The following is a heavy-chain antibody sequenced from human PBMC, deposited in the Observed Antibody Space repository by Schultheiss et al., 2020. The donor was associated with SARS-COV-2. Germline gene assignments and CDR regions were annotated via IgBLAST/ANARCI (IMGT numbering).Heavy chain of an antibody. D-gene: IGHD6-13*01. V-gene: IGHV4-39*02. CDR2: IYYSGST. CDR1: GGSISSSSYY. Sequence: SQTLSLTCTVSGGSISSSSYYWGWIRQPPGKGLEWIGSIYYSGSTYYNPSLTSRVSIAADTSKNQFSLKLSSVTAADTAVYYCAREGIAAAYGMDVWGQGTTVTVSS. J-gene: IGHJ6*02. CDR3: AREGIAAAYGMDV.